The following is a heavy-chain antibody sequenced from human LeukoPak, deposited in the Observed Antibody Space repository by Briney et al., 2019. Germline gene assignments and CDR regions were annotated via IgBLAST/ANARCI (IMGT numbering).Heavy chain of an antibody. J-gene: IGHJ4*02. D-gene: IGHD5-12*01. CDR3: ARDFYRGYEGND. Sequence: ASVKVSCKSSGGTFSSYAFNWVRRAPGQGLEWMGRVIPVLGIAHYTQKFEGRVTITADRSTSTAYMELNTLTSEDTAVYYCARDFYRGYEGNDWGQGTLVTVSS. CDR1: GGTFSSYA. CDR2: VIPVLGIA. V-gene: IGHV1-69*04.